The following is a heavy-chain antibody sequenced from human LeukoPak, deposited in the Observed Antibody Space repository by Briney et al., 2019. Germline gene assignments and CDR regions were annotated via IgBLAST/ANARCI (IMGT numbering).Heavy chain of an antibody. V-gene: IGHV6-1*01. Sequence: SQTLSLTCVISGDSASGNTVSWNWIRQSPSRGLEWLGRTYYTSQWYNDYAVSVKSRITISPHTTKNQFSLQLNSVPPEDTAVYYCAREFENRFTYWGQGPLVSVSS. CDR2: TYYTSQWYN. J-gene: IGHJ4*02. CDR1: GDSASGNTVS. D-gene: IGHD3-16*01. CDR3: AREFENRFTY.